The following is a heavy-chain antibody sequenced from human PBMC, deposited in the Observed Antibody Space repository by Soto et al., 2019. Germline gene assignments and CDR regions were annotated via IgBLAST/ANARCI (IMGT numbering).Heavy chain of an antibody. J-gene: IGHJ3*02. CDR3: AHPRGYGVFDAYDI. CDR1: GFTFSTYY. D-gene: IGHD4-17*01. V-gene: IGHV3-23*01. Sequence: SLRRSFAASGFTFSTYYMSWVRQAPGKGLEWVSAISVSGDITYSADSVRGRFTISRDNFKNTLYLQMNSLRIEDTAVYYCAHPRGYGVFDAYDIWGQGTMVTISS. CDR2: ISVSGDIT.